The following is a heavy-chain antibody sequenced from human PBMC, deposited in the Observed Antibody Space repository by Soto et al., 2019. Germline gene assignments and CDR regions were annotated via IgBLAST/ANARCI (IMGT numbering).Heavy chain of an antibody. CDR1: GFTFSSYG. V-gene: IGHV3-33*01. Sequence: PGGSLRLSCAASGFTFSSYGMHWVRQAPGKGLEWVAVIWYDGSNKYYADSVKGRFTISRDNSKNTLYLQMNSLRAEDTAVYYCARDQENWDSAGYFDYWGQGTLVTVSS. J-gene: IGHJ4*02. D-gene: IGHD7-27*01. CDR2: IWYDGSNK. CDR3: ARDQENWDSAGYFDY.